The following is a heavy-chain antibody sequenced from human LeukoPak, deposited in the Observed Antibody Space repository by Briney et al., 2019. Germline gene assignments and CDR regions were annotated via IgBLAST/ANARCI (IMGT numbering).Heavy chain of an antibody. CDR3: ARDSYGGNSEIDY. J-gene: IGHJ4*02. D-gene: IGHD4-23*01. CDR1: GFTFSDHG. Sequence: GGSLRLSCATSGFTFSDHGMHWVRQAPGNGLEWVAVIWYDGSSRYYTHSVKGRFTISSDNSKNTVYLQMNSLRAEDTAVYYCARDSYGGNSEIDYWGQGTLVTVSS. CDR2: IWYDGSSR. V-gene: IGHV3-33*01.